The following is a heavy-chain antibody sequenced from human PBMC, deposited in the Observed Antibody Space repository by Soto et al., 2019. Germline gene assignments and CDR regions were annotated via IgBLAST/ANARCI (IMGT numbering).Heavy chain of an antibody. J-gene: IGHJ4*02. CDR2: ISSSSSYI. V-gene: IGHV3-21*01. CDR3: ARDQPGCSYGWGLGY. Sequence: PGGSLRLSCAASGFTFISYSMNWVRQPPGKGLEWVSSISSSSSYIYYADSVKGRFTISRDHAKNSLYLQMNSLRAEDTAFYYWARDQPGCSYGWGLGYWGKGTRVTVSS. CDR1: GFTFISYS. D-gene: IGHD5-18*01.